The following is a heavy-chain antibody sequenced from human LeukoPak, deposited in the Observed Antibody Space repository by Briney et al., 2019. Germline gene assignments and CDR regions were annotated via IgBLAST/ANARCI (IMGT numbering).Heavy chain of an antibody. J-gene: IGHJ3*02. CDR1: GFTFSSYS. Sequence: GGSLRLSCAASGFTFSSYSMNWVGKAPGKGLEWASLISTSSSYIYYADSVKGRFTVSRDNAKNSLYLQMNSLRAEDTAVYHCARDLRPYSGYDNLAFDIWGQGTMVTVSS. CDR2: ISTSSSYI. V-gene: IGHV3-21*01. D-gene: IGHD5-12*01. CDR3: ARDLRPYSGYDNLAFDI.